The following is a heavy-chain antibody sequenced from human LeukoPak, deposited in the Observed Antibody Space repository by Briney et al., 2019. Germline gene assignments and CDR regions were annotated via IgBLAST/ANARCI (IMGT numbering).Heavy chain of an antibody. CDR3: AKNLHYYDSSGYYAPNWFDP. V-gene: IGHV3-21*01. D-gene: IGHD3-22*01. CDR1: GFTFSSYG. Sequence: PGGSLRLSCAASGFTFSSYGMNWVRQAPGKGLEWVSSISSSSSYIYYADSVKGRFTISRDNAKNSLYLQMNSLRAEDTAVYYCAKNLHYYDSSGYYAPNWFDPWGQGTLVTVSS. J-gene: IGHJ5*02. CDR2: ISSSSSYI.